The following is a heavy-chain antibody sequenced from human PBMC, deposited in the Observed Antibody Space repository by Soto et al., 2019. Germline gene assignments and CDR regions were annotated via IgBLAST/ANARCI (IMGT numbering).Heavy chain of an antibody. V-gene: IGHV3-7*01. D-gene: IGHD3-3*01. J-gene: IGHJ6*03. CDR1: GFTFSSYW. Sequence: GGSLRLSCAASGFTFSSYWMSWVRQAPGKGLEWVANIKQDGSEKYYVDSVKGRFTISRDNAKNSLYLQMNSLRAEDTAVYYCARAGSIGYDFWSGYYYYYYMDVWGKGTTVTVSS. CDR3: ARAGSIGYDFWSGYYYYYYMDV. CDR2: IKQDGSEK.